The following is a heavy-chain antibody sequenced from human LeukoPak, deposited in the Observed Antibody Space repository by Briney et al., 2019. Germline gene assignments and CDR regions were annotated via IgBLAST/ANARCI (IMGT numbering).Heavy chain of an antibody. V-gene: IGHV3-23*01. CDR2: ISGSGGNT. Sequence: GGSLRLSCAASGFTFSSYGMSWVRQAPGKGLEWVSAISGSGGNTFYADSVKGRFTISRDSSKNTLYLQMNSLRGEDTAVYYCAKGYCSTTNCYAFDIWGQGTMVTVSS. D-gene: IGHD2-2*01. CDR1: GFTFSSYG. CDR3: AKGYCSTTNCYAFDI. J-gene: IGHJ3*02.